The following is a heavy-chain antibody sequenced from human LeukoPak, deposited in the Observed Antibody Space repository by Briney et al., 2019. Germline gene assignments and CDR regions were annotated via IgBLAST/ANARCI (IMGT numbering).Heavy chain of an antibody. V-gene: IGHV1-18*01. CDR1: GYTFTSYG. D-gene: IGHD2-2*01. Sequence: ASVKVSCKASGYTFTSYGISWERQAPGQGLEWMGWISAYNGNTNYAQKLQGRVTMTTDTSTSTAYMELRSLRSDDTAVYYCARAVYCSSTSCYPRLADWFDPWGQGTLVTVSS. CDR2: ISAYNGNT. J-gene: IGHJ5*02. CDR3: ARAVYCSSTSCYPRLADWFDP.